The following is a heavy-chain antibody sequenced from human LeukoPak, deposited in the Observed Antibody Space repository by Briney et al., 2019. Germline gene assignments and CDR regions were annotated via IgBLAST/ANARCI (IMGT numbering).Heavy chain of an antibody. CDR1: GFTFSSYA. CDR2: ISRSGGGT. V-gene: IGHV3-23*01. CDR3: AKVGGLGTSPPYDYYMDV. J-gene: IGHJ6*03. D-gene: IGHD3-16*01. Sequence: PGGSLRLSCAASGFTFSSYAMSWVRQAPGKGLEWVSGISRSGGGTYYTDSVKGRFTISRDNSKNTVYVQLNSLRAEDTAVYYCAKVGGLGTSPPYDYYMDVWGKGTTVTVSS.